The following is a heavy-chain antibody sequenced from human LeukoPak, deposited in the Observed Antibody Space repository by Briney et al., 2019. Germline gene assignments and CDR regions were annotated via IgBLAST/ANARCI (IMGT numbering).Heavy chain of an antibody. CDR1: GFTFTSYV. V-gene: IGHV3-23*01. CDR2: ITGRGDST. D-gene: IGHD2-15*01. CDR3: AKGVGYCSGGSCQQFDY. J-gene: IGHJ4*02. Sequence: GGSLRLSCAASGFTFTSYVMSWVRQAPGQGLEWVSTITGRGDSTYYADSEKGRFTPSRDNSKNTLYLQMNSLRADDTAVYYCAKGVGYCSGGSCQQFDYWGQGTLVTVSS.